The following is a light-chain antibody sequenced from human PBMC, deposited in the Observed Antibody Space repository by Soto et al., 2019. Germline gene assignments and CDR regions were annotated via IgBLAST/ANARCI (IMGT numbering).Light chain of an antibody. CDR1: SIDIGGYNY. J-gene: IGLJ2*01. Sequence: QSALTQPASVSGSPGQSITISCTGTSIDIGGYNYVSWYQQHPGKAPKLMIYDVSNRPSGVSNRFSGSKSGNTASLTISGLQADDEADYYCSSYRRSSTGVVFGGGTQLTVL. CDR3: SSYRRSSTGVV. CDR2: DVS. V-gene: IGLV2-14*01.